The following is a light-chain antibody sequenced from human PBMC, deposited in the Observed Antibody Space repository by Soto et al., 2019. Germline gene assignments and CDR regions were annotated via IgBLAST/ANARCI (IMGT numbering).Light chain of an antibody. Sequence: QSVLTQPPSVSAAAGQRVTISCSGSSSNIGGNSVSWYQQLPGTAPKLLIYDDDKRPSGIPDRFSGSKSGTSATLGITGFQTGDEADYYCGSWDSSLSAYVFGNGTKVTV. J-gene: IGLJ1*01. CDR3: GSWDSSLSAYV. V-gene: IGLV1-51*01. CDR1: SSNIGGNS. CDR2: DDD.